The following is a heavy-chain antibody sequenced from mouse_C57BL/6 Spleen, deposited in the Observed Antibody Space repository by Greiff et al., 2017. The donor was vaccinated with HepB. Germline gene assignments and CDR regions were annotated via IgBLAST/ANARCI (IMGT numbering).Heavy chain of an antibody. CDR3: ARHGGDYSNYVFDY. J-gene: IGHJ2*01. CDR2: ISGGGGNT. D-gene: IGHD2-5*01. V-gene: IGHV5-9*01. CDR1: GFTFSSYT. Sequence: EVQRVESGGGLVKPGGSLKLSCAASGFTFSSYTMSWVRQTPEKRLEWVATISGGGGNTYYPDSVKGRFTISRDNAKNTLYLQMSSLRSEDTALYYCARHGGDYSNYVFDYWGQGTTLTVSS.